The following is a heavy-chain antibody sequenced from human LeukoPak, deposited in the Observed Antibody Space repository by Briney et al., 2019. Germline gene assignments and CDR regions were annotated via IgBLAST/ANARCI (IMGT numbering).Heavy chain of an antibody. CDR2: INPNSGGT. CDR1: GYTFTGYY. Sequence: ASVKVSCKASGYTFTGYYMHWVRQAPGQGLEWMGWINPNSGGTNYAQKFQGGVTMTRDTSISTAYMELSRLRSDDTAVYYCARVIYGSGSYYNPTYYYYGMDVWGQGTTVTVSS. J-gene: IGHJ6*02. CDR3: ARVIYGSGSYYNPTYYYYGMDV. D-gene: IGHD3-10*01. V-gene: IGHV1-2*02.